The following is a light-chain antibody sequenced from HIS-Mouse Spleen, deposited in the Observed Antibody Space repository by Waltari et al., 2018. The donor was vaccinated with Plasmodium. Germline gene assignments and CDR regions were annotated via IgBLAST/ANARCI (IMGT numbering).Light chain of an antibody. CDR2: EDS. V-gene: IGLV3-10*01. CDR1: ALPKKS. J-gene: IGLJ3*02. Sequence: SSELTQPPSVSVSPGQTAPLTCPGDALPKKSAYWYQQKSGQAPVLVIYEDSKRPSGIPERFSGSSSGTMATLTISGAQVEDEADYYCYSTDSSGNHRVFGGGTKLTVL. CDR3: YSTDSSGNHRV.